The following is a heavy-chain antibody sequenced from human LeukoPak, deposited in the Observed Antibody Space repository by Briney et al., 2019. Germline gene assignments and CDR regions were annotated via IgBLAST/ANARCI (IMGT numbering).Heavy chain of an antibody. CDR1: GYTFTSYY. D-gene: IGHD3-22*01. CDR3: ARGRNYYDSSDYYEGDAFDI. J-gene: IGHJ3*02. V-gene: IGHV1-46*01. CDR2: INPSGYST. Sequence: GASVKVSCKASGYTFTSYYMHWVRQAPGQGLEWMGIINPSGYSTIYAQKFQGRVSMTRDMSTSTVYMELSSLRSEDTAVYYCARGRNYYDSSDYYEGDAFDIWGQGTMVTVSP.